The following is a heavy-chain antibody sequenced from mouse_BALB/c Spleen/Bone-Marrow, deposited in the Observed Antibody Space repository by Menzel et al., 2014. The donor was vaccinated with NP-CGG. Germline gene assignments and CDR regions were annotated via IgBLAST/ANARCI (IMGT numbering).Heavy chain of an antibody. CDR1: GFNIKDYY. CDR3: NARYYYAMDY. J-gene: IGHJ4*01. CDR2: IDPENGDT. Sequence: LKESGAELVRSGASVKLSCTASGFNIKDYYMHWVKQRPEQGLEWIGWIDPENGDTEYAPKFQGKATMTADTSSNTAYLQLSSLTSEDTAVYYCNARYYYAMDYWGQGTSVTVSS. V-gene: IGHV14-4*02.